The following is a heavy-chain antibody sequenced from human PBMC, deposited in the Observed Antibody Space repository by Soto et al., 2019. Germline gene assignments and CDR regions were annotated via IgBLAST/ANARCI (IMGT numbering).Heavy chain of an antibody. CDR3: ARSNRARDCSSTSCYGNWFDP. V-gene: IGHV4-31*03. Sequence: PSETLSLTCTVSGGSISSGGYYWSWIRQHPGKGLEWIGYIYYSGSTYYNPSLKSRVTISVDTSKNQFSLKLSSVTAADTAVYYCARSNRARDCSSTSCYGNWFDPRGQGTLVTVSS. CDR2: IYYSGST. CDR1: GGSISSGGYY. D-gene: IGHD2-2*01. J-gene: IGHJ5*02.